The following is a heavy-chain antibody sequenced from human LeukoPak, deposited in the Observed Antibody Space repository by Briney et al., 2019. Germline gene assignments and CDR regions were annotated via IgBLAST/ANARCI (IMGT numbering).Heavy chain of an antibody. CDR3: AREGPGTLKY. J-gene: IGHJ4*02. Sequence: GGSLRLSCAASGFGFSTYWMTWVRQAPGKGLEWVANIKQDGSEKHYVDSVKGRFTISRDNAKNSLYLQMNSLRVEDTAVYYCAREGPGTLKYWGQGTLVTVSS. CDR1: GFGFSTYW. CDR2: IKQDGSEK. D-gene: IGHD3/OR15-3a*01. V-gene: IGHV3-7*01.